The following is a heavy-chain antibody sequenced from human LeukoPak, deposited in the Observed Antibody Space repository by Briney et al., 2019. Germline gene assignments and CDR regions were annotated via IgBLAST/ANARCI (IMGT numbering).Heavy chain of an antibody. Sequence: GRSLRLSCAASGFTFSSYAMHWVRQAPGKGLEWVAVISYDGSNKYYADSVKGRFTISRDNSKNTLYLQMNSLRAEDTAVYYCARDNIIWFGESSSFDYWGQGTLVTVSS. D-gene: IGHD3-10*01. CDR3: ARDNIIWFGESSSFDY. V-gene: IGHV3-30-3*01. CDR2: ISYDGSNK. CDR1: GFTFSSYA. J-gene: IGHJ4*02.